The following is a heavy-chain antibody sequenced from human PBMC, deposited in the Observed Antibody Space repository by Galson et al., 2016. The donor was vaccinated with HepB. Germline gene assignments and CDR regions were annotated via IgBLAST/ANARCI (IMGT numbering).Heavy chain of an antibody. J-gene: IGHJ4*02. V-gene: IGHV4-59*01. Sequence: SETLSLTCTVSGASISSNYWSWIRQPPGKGLEWIGNMYHTGSTNYNPSLKSRVTMSLDTSKNQFSLNLTSVTAADTAVYYCARAPLGSGWYQEDYWGQGILVTVSS. CDR2: MYHTGST. D-gene: IGHD6-19*01. CDR1: GASISSNY. CDR3: ARAPLGSGWYQEDY.